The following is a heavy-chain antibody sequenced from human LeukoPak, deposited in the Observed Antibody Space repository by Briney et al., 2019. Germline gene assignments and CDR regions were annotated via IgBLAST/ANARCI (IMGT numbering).Heavy chain of an antibody. CDR2: INPNSGGT. J-gene: IGHJ4*02. V-gene: IGHV1-2*02. CDR3: ARASDLYDYVWGSYRYYFDY. Sequence: GASVKVSCKASGYTFTGYYMHWVRQAPGQGLEWMGWINPNSGGTNYAQKFQGRVTMTRDTSISTAYMELSRLRSDDTAVYYCARASDLYDYVWGSYRYYFDYWGQGTLVTVPS. CDR1: GYTFTGYY. D-gene: IGHD3-16*02.